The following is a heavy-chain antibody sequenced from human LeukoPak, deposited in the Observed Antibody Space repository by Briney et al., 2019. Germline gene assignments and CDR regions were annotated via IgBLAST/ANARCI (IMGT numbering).Heavy chain of an antibody. V-gene: IGHV1-46*01. CDR3: ARDSEPAANLRYYYYYMDV. Sequence: ASVKVSCKASGYTFTSYYMHWVRQAPGQGLEWMGIINPSGGSTSYAQKFQGRVTMTRDMSTSTVYMELSSLRSEDTAVYYCARDSEPAANLRYYYYYMDVWGKGTTVTGSS. CDR2: INPSGGST. D-gene: IGHD2-2*01. CDR1: GYTFTSYY. J-gene: IGHJ6*03.